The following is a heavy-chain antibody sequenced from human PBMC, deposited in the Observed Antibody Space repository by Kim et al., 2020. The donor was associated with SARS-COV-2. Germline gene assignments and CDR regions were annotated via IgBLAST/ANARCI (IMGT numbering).Heavy chain of an antibody. J-gene: IGHJ4*02. CDR3: AKAEGWLAPLDS. CDR2: ISAYNGGI. Sequence: ASVKVSCKTSGFRFNILGINWVRQAPGQGLEWMGWISAYNGGIKYAQKFQGRVSLTTETSTSTVYMDLWSLTSDDTAIYYCAKAEGWLAPLDSRGQGTLV. V-gene: IGHV1-18*01. CDR1: GFRFNILG. D-gene: IGHD6-19*01.